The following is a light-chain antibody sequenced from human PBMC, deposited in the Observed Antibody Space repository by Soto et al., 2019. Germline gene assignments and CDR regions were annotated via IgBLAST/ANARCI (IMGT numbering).Light chain of an antibody. V-gene: IGKV3-15*01. CDR3: QQYNNWPPRGT. J-gene: IGKJ1*01. CDR1: QGVSSN. CDR2: GAS. Sequence: EIVLTQSPATLSVSPGDRATLSCRASQGVSSNLAWYQQKPGQGPRLLIYGASTRATGIPARFSGSGTGTEFTLNISSLQPEDFALSYCQQYNNWPPRGTFGQGTKVEFK.